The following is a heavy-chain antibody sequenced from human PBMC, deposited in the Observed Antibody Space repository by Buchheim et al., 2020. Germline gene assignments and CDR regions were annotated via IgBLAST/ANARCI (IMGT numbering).Heavy chain of an antibody. CDR2: ISYDGSNK. V-gene: IGHV3-30-3*01. J-gene: IGHJ6*02. CDR3: ARAVSSSSWRYYYYYGMDV. D-gene: IGHD6-13*01. CDR1: GFTFSSYA. Sequence: QVQLVESGGGVVQPGRSLRLSCAASGFTFSSYAMHWVRQAPGKGLVWVAVISYDGSNKYYADSGKGRFTISRDNSKITLYLQMNSLRAEDTAVYYCARAVSSSSWRYYYYYGMDVWGQGTT.